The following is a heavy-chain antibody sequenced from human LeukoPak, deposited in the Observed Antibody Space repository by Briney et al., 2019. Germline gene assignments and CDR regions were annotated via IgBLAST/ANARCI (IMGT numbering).Heavy chain of an antibody. CDR3: ARLVGWNYDY. J-gene: IGHJ4*02. CDR1: GFTFGSYA. V-gene: IGHV3-23*01. Sequence: GGSLRLSCAASGFTFGSYAMSWVRQTPGKSLEWVSIITNGGGTTYYADSVRGRFIISRDNSKSTLYVEMNSLRAEDTAVYYCARLVGWNYDYWGQGTLVTVSS. D-gene: IGHD3-9*01. CDR2: ITNGGGTT.